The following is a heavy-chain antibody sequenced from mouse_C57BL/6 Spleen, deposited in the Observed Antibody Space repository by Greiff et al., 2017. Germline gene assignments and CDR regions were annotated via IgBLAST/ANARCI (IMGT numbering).Heavy chain of an antibody. J-gene: IGHJ1*03. CDR2: INYDGSST. CDR1: GFTFSDYY. D-gene: IGHD3-3*01. V-gene: IGHV5-16*01. Sequence: EVQVVESEGGLVQPGSSMKLSCTASGFTFSDYYMAWVRQVPEKGLEWVANINYDGSSTYYLDSLKSRFIISRDNAKNILYLQMSSLKSEDTATYYCAREAAGGYFDVWGTGTTVTVSS. CDR3: AREAAGGYFDV.